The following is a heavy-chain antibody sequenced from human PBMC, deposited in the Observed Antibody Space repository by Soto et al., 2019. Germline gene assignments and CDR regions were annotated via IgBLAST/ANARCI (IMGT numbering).Heavy chain of an antibody. CDR3: GSVRCMTWAGRNLCQ. CDR1: VFSVISGSYY. CDR2: IYYSGST. J-gene: IGHJ6*03. Sequence: SEPLTLTCTVSVFSVISGSYYWCWIRQPKGQGLEWIGYIYYSGSTNYNPSLKSRVTISVDTSKNQFSLKLSSVTAADTAVYYRGSVRCMTWAGRNLCQWG. D-gene: IGHD2-8*01. V-gene: IGHV4-61*01.